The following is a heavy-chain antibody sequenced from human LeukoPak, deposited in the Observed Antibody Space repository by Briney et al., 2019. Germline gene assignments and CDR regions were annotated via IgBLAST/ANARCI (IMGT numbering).Heavy chain of an antibody. D-gene: IGHD2-2*01. Sequence: PGGSLRLSCAASGFTFSSYGMHWVRQAPGKGLEWVAVISYDGSNKYYADSVKGRFTISRDNSKNTQYLQMNSLRAEDTAVYYCAKGGVSNCSSTSCFAYDAFDIWGQGTMVTVSS. CDR1: GFTFSSYG. CDR3: AKGGVSNCSSTSCFAYDAFDI. CDR2: ISYDGSNK. J-gene: IGHJ3*02. V-gene: IGHV3-30*18.